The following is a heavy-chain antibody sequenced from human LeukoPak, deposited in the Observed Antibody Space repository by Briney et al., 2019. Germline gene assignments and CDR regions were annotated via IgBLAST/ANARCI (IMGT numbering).Heavy chain of an antibody. J-gene: IGHJ3*02. CDR1: GGSISSYY. CDR3: ARRLVVPGLWVDI. D-gene: IGHD2-2*01. Sequence: SETLSLTCTVSGGSISSYYWSWIRQPPGKGLEWIGYIYYSGSTNYNPSLKSRVTISVDTSKNQFSLKLSSVTAADTAVYYCARRLVVPGLWVDIWGQGTMVTVSS. V-gene: IGHV4-59*08. CDR2: IYYSGST.